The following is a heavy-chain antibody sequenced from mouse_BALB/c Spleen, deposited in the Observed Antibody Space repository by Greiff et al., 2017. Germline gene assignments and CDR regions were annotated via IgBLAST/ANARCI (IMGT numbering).Heavy chain of an antibody. J-gene: IGHJ2*01. CDR3: ARWAYGSSNYFDY. Sequence: VQLQQSGAELAKPGASVKMSCKASGYTFTSYWMHWVKQRPGQGLEWIGYINPSTGYTEYNQKFKDKATLTADKSSSTAYMQLSSLTSEDSAVYYCARWAYGSSNYFDYWGQGTTLTVSS. CDR2: INPSTGYT. D-gene: IGHD1-1*01. V-gene: IGHV1-7*01. CDR1: GYTFTSYW.